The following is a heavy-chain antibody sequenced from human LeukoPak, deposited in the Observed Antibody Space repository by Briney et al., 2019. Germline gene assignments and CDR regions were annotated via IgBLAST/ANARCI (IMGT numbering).Heavy chain of an antibody. D-gene: IGHD2-15*01. CDR2: ISSSSSNI. CDR3: ARDGEDIVVVVAATMFDY. V-gene: IGHV3-21*01. J-gene: IGHJ4*02. Sequence: GGSLRLSCAASGFTFSSYSMNWVRQAPGKGLEWVSSISSSSSNIYYADSVKGRFTISRDNAKNSLYLQMNSLRAEDTAVYYCARDGEDIVVVVAATMFDYWGQGTLVTVSS. CDR1: GFTFSSYS.